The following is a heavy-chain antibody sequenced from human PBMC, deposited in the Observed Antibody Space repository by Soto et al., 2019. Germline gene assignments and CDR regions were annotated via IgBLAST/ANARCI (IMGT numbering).Heavy chain of an antibody. J-gene: IGHJ6*02. CDR3: AREYTAWPLAYGLDV. CDR2: ISWNSGSI. D-gene: IGHD2-2*02. Sequence: GGSLRLSCAASGFTFEDYAMHWVRQAPGKGLEWVSGISWNSGSIGYADSVKGRFTISRDNAKNSLYLQMNSLRAEDTAVYYCAREYTAWPLAYGLDVWGQGTTVTVSS. V-gene: IGHV3-9*01. CDR1: GFTFEDYA.